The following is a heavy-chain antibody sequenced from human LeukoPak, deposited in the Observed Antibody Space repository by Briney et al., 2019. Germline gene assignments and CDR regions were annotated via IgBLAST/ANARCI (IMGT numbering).Heavy chain of an antibody. V-gene: IGHV3-74*01. D-gene: IGHD5-18*01. J-gene: IGHJ4*02. Sequence: GGSLRLSCAASGFTFSSYWMHWVRQAPGKGLVWVSRINSDGSSTSYADSVKGRFTISRDNSKNTLYLQMNSLRAEDTAVYYCARVVRNTASNDYWGQGTLVTVSS. CDR1: GFTFSSYW. CDR3: ARVVRNTASNDY. CDR2: INSDGSST.